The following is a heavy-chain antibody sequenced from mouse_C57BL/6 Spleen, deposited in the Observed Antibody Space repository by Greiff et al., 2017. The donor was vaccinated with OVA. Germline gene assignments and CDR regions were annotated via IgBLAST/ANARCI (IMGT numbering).Heavy chain of an antibody. CDR1: GYTFTDYY. V-gene: IGHV1-76*01. Sequence: VQVVESGAELVRPGASVKLSCKASGYTFTDYYINWVKQRPGQGLEWIARIYPGSGNTYYNEKFKGKATLTAEKSSSTAYMQLSSLTSEDSAVYFCARGTTVEDYWGQGTTLTVSS. J-gene: IGHJ2*01. CDR3: ARGTTVEDY. D-gene: IGHD1-1*01. CDR2: IYPGSGNT.